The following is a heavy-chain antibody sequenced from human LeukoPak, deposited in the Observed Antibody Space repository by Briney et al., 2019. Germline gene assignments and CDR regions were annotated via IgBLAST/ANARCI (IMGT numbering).Heavy chain of an antibody. CDR1: GYTFTSYY. D-gene: IGHD6-13*01. CDR2: INPSGGST. V-gene: IGHV1-46*01. CDR3: ARERSSWGFDY. J-gene: IGHJ4*02. Sequence: ASVKVSCKASGYTFTSYYMHWVRQAPGQGLEWMGIINPSGGSTSYAQKSQGRVTMTRDMSTSTVYMELSSLRSEDTAVYYCARERSSWGFDYWGQGTLVTVSS.